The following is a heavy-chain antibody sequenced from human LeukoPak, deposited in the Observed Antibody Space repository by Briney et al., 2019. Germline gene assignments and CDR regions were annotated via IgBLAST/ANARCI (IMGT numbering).Heavy chain of an antibody. V-gene: IGHV3-7*03. D-gene: IGHD6-6*01. CDR3: ARDVSDENGSASRIHLDS. CDR1: GFTFSNYW. Sequence: GGSLRLSCAASGFTFSNYWMTWVRQAPGKGLEWVANIRQDGREKNYVDSVKGRFTIPRDNAKNSLILQMNRLRAEDTAVYYCARDVSDENGSASRIHLDSWGQGTLVSVSS. J-gene: IGHJ4*02. CDR2: IRQDGREK.